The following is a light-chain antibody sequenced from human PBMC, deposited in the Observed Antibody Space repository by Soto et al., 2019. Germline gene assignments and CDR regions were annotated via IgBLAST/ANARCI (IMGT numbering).Light chain of an antibody. V-gene: IGKV3-20*01. CDR1: QSVRTS. CDR2: GAS. CDR3: QQYGSSPWT. J-gene: IGKJ1*01. Sequence: EVVMTHSPATVSVSPWERATLSCGTSQSVRTSLAWYQQKPGQAPRLLIYGASSRATGIPDRFSGSGSGTDFTLTISRLEPEDFAVYYCQQYGSSPWTFGHGTKVDIK.